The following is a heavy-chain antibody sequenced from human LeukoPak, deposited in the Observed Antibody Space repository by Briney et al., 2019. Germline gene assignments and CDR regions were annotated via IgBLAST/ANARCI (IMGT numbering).Heavy chain of an antibody. J-gene: IGHJ4*02. D-gene: IGHD6-19*01. CDR3: AKDLVVAVAGKYFDY. CDR2: IRYDGTNK. CDR1: GFTFSNFA. Sequence: GGSLILSCAASGFTFSNFAMHWVRQAPGKGLEWVALIRYDGTNKYYADSVKGRFTVSRDNSKNTLYLQMNSLRAEDTAMYYCAKDLVVAVAGKYFDYWGQGTLVTVSS. V-gene: IGHV3-30*02.